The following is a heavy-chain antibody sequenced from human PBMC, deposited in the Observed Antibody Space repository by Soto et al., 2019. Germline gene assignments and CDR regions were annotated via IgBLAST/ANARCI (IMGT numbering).Heavy chain of an antibody. CDR2: ITPVFGPP. J-gene: IGHJ4*02. V-gene: IGHV1-69*01. Sequence: QVQLVPSGAEVKKPGSSVKVSCKASGGTFSRYTITWVRQAPGQGLEWLGGITPVFGPPNYAPKFQGRVTLTADEPTSIACMDLSSLISEDTAMYYCANDGTLYDMSAYYYLYCVQGTLVTVSS. CDR3: ANDGTLYDMSAYYYLY. D-gene: IGHD3-22*01. CDR1: GGTFSRYT.